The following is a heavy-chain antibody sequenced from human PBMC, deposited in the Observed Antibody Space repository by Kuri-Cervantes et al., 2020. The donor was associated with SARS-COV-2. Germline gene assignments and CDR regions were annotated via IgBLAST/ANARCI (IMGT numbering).Heavy chain of an antibody. CDR2: IIPIFGTA. CDR3: ARVEEYGDSYYYYGMDV. V-gene: IGHV1-69*13. CDR1: GGTFSSYA. Sequence: SVKVSCKASGGTFSSYAISWVRQAPGQGLEWMGGIIPIFGTANYAQKFQGRVTITADESTSTAYMGLSSLRSEDTAVYYCARVEEYGDSYYYYGMDVWGQGTTVTVSS. D-gene: IGHD4-17*01. J-gene: IGHJ6*02.